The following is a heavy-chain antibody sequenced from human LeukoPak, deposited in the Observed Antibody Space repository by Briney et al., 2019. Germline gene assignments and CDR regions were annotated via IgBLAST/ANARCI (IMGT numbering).Heavy chain of an antibody. CDR2: IYYSGST. J-gene: IGHJ5*02. CDR1: GGSISSYY. Sequence: SETLSLTCTVSGGSISSYYWSWIRQPPGKGLEWIGYIYYSGSTNYNPSLKSRVTISVDTSKNQFSLKLSSVTAADTAMYYCASLSRWFDPWGQGTLVTVSS. CDR3: ASLSRWFDP. V-gene: IGHV4-59*01.